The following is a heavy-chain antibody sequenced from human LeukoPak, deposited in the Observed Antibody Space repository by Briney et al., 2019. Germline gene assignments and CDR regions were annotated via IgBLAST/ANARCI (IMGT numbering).Heavy chain of an antibody. D-gene: IGHD1-1*01. CDR3: ATGGSAGGNWPYFEN. J-gene: IGHJ1*01. Sequence: GGSLRLSCEGSGFTFTTYSLTWVRQVPGKGLEWISYITPTGNTFYYADSVKGRFTISRDNAENTVYLQMNSLRAEDTAVYYCATGGSAGGNWPYFENWGQGTLVTVSS. V-gene: IGHV3-48*04. CDR2: ITPTGNTF. CDR1: GFTFTTYS.